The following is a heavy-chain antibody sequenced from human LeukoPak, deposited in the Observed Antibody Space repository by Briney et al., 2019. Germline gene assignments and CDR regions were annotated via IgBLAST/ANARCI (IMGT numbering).Heavy chain of an antibody. Sequence: GGSLRLPCAASGYTFSNYWMYWVRHAPGEGLVWVSRINTDGRSTAYADSVKGRFTISRDNAKNTLYLQMNSLRAEDTAVYYCARDFPAEHYSSSSGRGYWGQGTLVTVSS. CDR2: INTDGRST. J-gene: IGHJ4*02. D-gene: IGHD6-6*01. CDR1: GYTFSNYW. V-gene: IGHV3-74*01. CDR3: ARDFPAEHYSSSSGRGY.